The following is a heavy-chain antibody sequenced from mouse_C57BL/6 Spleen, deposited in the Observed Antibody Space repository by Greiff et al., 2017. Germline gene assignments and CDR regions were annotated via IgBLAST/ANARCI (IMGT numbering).Heavy chain of an antibody. D-gene: IGHD2-3*01. J-gene: IGHJ1*03. CDR2: INPGSGGT. CDR3: ARGYYDWYFDV. Sequence: QVQLQQSGAELVRPGTSVKVSCKASGYAFTNYLIEWVKQRPGQGLEWIGVINPGSGGTNYNEKFKGKATLTADKSSSTAYMQLSSLTSEDSAVYFCARGYYDWYFDVWGTGTTVTVSS. V-gene: IGHV1-54*01. CDR1: GYAFTNYL.